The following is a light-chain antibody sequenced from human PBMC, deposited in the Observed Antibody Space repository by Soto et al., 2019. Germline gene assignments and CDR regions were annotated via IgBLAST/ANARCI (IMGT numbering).Light chain of an antibody. CDR1: SSNIGSNT. CDR3: AASHDSRNGWV. Sequence: QSVLTQPTSMSGTPGQRVTISCSGSSSNIGSNTVNWYQQLPGTAPKLLIYSSDQRPSGVPDRVSGSKSGTSASLAISGLQPEDEADYYCAASHDSRNGWVFGGGTKLTVL. CDR2: SSD. V-gene: IGLV1-44*01. J-gene: IGLJ3*02.